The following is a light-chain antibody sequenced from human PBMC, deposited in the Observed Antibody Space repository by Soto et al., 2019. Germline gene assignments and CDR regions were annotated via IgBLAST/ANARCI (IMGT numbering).Light chain of an antibody. J-gene: IGKJ4*01. CDR3: LQDYTYPLT. Sequence: ALQMTQSPSSLSASVGDRVTITCRASQGFRDDLGWYQQKPGKAPKSLISGANNLQSGVPSRFSGSGSGTDFTLTISSLQPEDFATYYCLQDYTYPLTFGGGTKVEIK. CDR1: QGFRDD. V-gene: IGKV1-6*01. CDR2: GAN.